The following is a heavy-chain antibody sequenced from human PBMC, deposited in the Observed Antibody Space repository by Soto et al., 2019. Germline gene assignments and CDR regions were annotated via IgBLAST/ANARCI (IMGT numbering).Heavy chain of an antibody. Sequence: QLQLQESGPGLVKPSETLSLTCTVSGGSISSSSYYWGWIRQPPGKGLEWIGSIYYSGSTCYNPSLKSRVTISVDTSKNQFSLKLSSVTAADTAVYYCARQVPAARPRYFDYWGQGTLVTVSS. V-gene: IGHV4-39*01. CDR3: ARQVPAARPRYFDY. CDR2: IYYSGST. D-gene: IGHD2-2*01. J-gene: IGHJ4*02. CDR1: GGSISSSSYY.